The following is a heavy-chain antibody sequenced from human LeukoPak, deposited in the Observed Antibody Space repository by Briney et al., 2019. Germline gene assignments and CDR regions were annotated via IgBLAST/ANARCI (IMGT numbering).Heavy chain of an antibody. CDR2: IYYTGNT. D-gene: IGHD1-26*01. CDR1: GGSTNSYY. V-gene: IGHV4-59*01. CDR3: ARESLVGATHHYMDV. J-gene: IGHJ6*03. Sequence: SETLSLTCTVSGGSTNSYYWSWIRQAPGKGLEWIGYIYYTGNTNYNPSLKSRVTISVDTSKNQFSLKLSSVTAADTAVYFCARESLVGATHHYMDVWGKGTTVTVSS.